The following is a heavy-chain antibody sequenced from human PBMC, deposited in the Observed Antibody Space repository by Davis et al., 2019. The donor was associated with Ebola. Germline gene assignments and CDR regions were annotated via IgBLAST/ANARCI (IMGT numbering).Heavy chain of an antibody. Sequence: PGGSLRLSCAASGFTFGSYWMHWVRQAPGKGLVWVSRINSDGSSTSYADSVKGRFTISRDNSMNTLYLQMNSLRDEDTAVYSCAREGSGSYFDYWGQGTLVTVSS. J-gene: IGHJ4*02. V-gene: IGHV3-74*01. CDR2: INSDGSST. CDR1: GFTFGSYW. D-gene: IGHD1-26*01. CDR3: AREGSGSYFDY.